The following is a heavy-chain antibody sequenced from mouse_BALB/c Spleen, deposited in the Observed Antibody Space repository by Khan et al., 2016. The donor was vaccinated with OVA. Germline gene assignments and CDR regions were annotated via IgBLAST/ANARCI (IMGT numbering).Heavy chain of an antibody. J-gene: IGHJ2*01. CDR3: ARDRIDY. Sequence: QVQLQQSGAELAKPGASVKMSCKASGYTFSNYWIHWVKQRPGQGLEWIGYINPRSGYTYYNQTFNDKATLTTDKSSSTAYMQLSSLTSEVSAVYYCARDRIDYGGQGTTLTVSS. CDR1: GYTFSNYW. CDR2: INPRSGYT. V-gene: IGHV1-7*01.